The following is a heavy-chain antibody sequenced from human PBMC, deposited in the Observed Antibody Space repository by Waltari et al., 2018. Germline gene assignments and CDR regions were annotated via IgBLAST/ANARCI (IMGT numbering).Heavy chain of an antibody. CDR1: GLGISGYW. J-gene: IGHJ4*02. CDR3: ARDGLGSSHDY. CDR2: FHSDGRST. Sequence: EVQLVESGGGLIQPGGSLRLSCAASGLGISGYWLHWVRLPQGKGLVWFSRFHSDGRSTSYVDSVRCRFTVSRDNAKNTVYLQMNSLRADDTGVYFCARDGLGSSHDYWGQGTLVTVSS. V-gene: IGHV3-74*01. D-gene: IGHD6-6*01.